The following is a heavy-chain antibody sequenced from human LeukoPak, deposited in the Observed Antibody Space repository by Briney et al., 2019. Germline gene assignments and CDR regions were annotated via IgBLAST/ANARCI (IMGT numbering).Heavy chain of an antibody. D-gene: IGHD3-16*01. CDR2: IKQDGSDK. V-gene: IGHV3-7*01. CDR3: EATRFPRDH. CDR1: GFTFEKNW. J-gene: IGHJ4*02. Sequence: GGSLRLSCVGSGFTFEKNWMTWVRQPPGKGLEWVANIKQDGSDKYYVDSVKGRFSISRDNAKNTLFLHMNSLRVEDTAVYYCEATRFPRDHWGQGLLVTVSS.